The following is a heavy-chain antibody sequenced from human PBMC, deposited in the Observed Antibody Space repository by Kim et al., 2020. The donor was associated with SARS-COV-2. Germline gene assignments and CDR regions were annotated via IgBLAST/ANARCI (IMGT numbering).Heavy chain of an antibody. V-gene: IGHV3-73*01. CDR3: TTGYCSGGSCYPQFDP. J-gene: IGHJ5*02. Sequence: SGKGRFTISRDDSKTTAYLQMNSLKTEDTAMYYCTTGYCSGGSCYPQFDPWGQGTLVTVSS. D-gene: IGHD2-15*01.